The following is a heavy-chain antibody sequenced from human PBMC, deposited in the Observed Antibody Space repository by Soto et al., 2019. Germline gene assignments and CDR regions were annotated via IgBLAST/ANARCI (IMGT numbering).Heavy chain of an antibody. CDR2: ISGSGGST. CDR3: ASSAGRPRIWFGELLSGP. J-gene: IGHJ5*02. CDR1: GFTFSSYA. D-gene: IGHD3-10*01. Sequence: GGSLRLSCAASGFTFSSYAMSWVRQAPGKGLEWVSAISGSGGSTYYADSVKGRFTISRDNSKNTLYLQMNSLRAEDTAVYYCASSAGRPRIWFGELLSGPWGQGTLVTVSS. V-gene: IGHV3-23*01.